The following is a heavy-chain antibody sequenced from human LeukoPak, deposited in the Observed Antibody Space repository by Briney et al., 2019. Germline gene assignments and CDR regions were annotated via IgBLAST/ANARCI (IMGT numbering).Heavy chain of an antibody. V-gene: IGHV3-33*08. CDR2: IWYDGSNK. CDR1: GFTFSSYA. D-gene: IGHD2-2*01. J-gene: IGHJ4*02. CDR3: ARGHGEYCSSTSCYFGY. Sequence: GGSLRLSCAASGFTFSSYAMSWVRQAPGKGLGWVAVIWYDGSNKYYADSVKGRFTISRDNSKNTLYLQMNSLRAEDTAVYYCARGHGEYCSSTSCYFGYWGQGTLVTVSS.